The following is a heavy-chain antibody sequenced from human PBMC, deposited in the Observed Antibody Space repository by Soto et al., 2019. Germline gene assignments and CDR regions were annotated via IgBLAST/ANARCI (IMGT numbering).Heavy chain of an antibody. D-gene: IGHD3-3*01. CDR2: IYYSGST. V-gene: IGHV4-31*03. Sequence: SETLSLTCTVSGGSVSSGSYYWSWIRQHPGKGLEWIGYIYYSGSTYYNPSLKSRVTISVDTSKNQFSLKLSSVTAADTAVYYCARAPTIFGVWYIDYWGQGTLVTVSS. J-gene: IGHJ4*02. CDR1: GGSVSSGSYY. CDR3: ARAPTIFGVWYIDY.